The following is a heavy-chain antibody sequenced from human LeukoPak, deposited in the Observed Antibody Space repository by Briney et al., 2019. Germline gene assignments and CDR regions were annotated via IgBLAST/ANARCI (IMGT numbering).Heavy chain of an antibody. CDR3: ARGPQSIYDFWSGYPDAFDI. J-gene: IGHJ3*02. V-gene: IGHV4-39*07. D-gene: IGHD3-3*01. CDR2: IYDSGSA. CDR1: GGSISSNNYF. Sequence: SETLSLTCTVSGGSISSNNYFWGWIRQPPGKGLEWIGSIYDSGSAYYNPSLKSRVTISVDTSKNQFSLKLSSVTAADTAVYYCARGPQSIYDFWSGYPDAFDIWGQGTMVTVSS.